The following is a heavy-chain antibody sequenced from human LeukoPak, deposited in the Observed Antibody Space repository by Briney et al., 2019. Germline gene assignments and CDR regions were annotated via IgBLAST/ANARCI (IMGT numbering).Heavy chain of an antibody. D-gene: IGHD6-19*01. CDR3: AKNTYSSGWFGDY. CDR2: ISYDGSNK. J-gene: IGHJ4*02. Sequence: GGSMRLSCAAAGFTFSNYAMHWVRQAQEKWLGWEAVISYDGSNKYYADSVKGRFTISRDNSKNTLYLQMNSLRAEDTAVYYCAKNTYSSGWFGDYWGQGTLVTVSS. V-gene: IGHV3-30*11. CDR1: GFTFSNYA.